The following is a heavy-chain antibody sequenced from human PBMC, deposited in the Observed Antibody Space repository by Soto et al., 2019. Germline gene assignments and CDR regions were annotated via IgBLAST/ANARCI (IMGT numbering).Heavy chain of an antibody. CDR2: IYYSGST. D-gene: IGHD6-25*01. CDR3: ASGLKAAAGTVG. Sequence: SETLSLTCTVSGGSISSYYWSWIRQPPGKGLEWIGYIYYSGSTNYNPSLKSRVTISVDTSKNQFSLKLSSVTAADTAVYYCASGLKAAAGTVGWGQETLVTVSS. J-gene: IGHJ4*02. V-gene: IGHV4-59*01. CDR1: GGSISSYY.